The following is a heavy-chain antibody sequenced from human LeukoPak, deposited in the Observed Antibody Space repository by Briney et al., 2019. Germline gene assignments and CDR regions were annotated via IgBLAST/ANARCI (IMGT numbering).Heavy chain of an antibody. D-gene: IGHD1-7*01. CDR3: ARALVTGTPFDY. V-gene: IGHV4-34*01. J-gene: IGHJ4*02. CDR1: GGSFSGYY. CDR2: INHSGST. Sequence: SETLSLTCAVYGGSFSGYYWSWIRQPPGKGLEWIGEINHSGSTNYNPSLKSRVTISVDTSKNQFSLKLSSVTAADTAVYYCARALVTGTPFDYWGQGTLVTVSS.